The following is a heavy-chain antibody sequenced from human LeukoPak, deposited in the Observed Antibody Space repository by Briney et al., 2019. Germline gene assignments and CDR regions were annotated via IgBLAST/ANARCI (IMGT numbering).Heavy chain of an antibody. V-gene: IGHV3-48*02. CDR1: GFTFSSYS. J-gene: IGHJ4*02. D-gene: IGHD1-26*01. Sequence: GGSLRLSCAASGFTFSSYSMNWVRQAQGKGLEWVSHITASGTAMFYADSVKGRFTISRDNAKNSLYLQMNSLRDEDTAVYYCASSGSYRFDYWGQGTLVTVSS. CDR2: ITASGTAM. CDR3: ASSGSYRFDY.